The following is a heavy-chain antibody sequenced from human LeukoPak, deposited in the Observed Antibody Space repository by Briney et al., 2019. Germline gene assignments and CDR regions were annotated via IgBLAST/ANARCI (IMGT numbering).Heavy chain of an antibody. J-gene: IGHJ4*02. CDR1: GFTYSSHN. D-gene: IGHD5-18*01. V-gene: IGHV3-30-3*01. CDR3: ARDQGYSYGHSFDY. Sequence: HPGGSLRLSCAASGFTYSSHNMHWVRQAPGKGLEWVALISYDGSNKYYADSVKGRFTISRDNPKNTLYLQMNSLRAEDTAVYYCARDQGYSYGHSFDYWGQGTLVTVSS. CDR2: ISYDGSNK.